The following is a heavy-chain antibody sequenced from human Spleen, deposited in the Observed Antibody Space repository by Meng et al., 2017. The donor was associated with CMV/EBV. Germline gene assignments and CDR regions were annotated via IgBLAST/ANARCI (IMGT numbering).Heavy chain of an antibody. CDR2: IYYSGST. CDR3: ATSSGGEDFDY. J-gene: IGHJ4*02. Sequence: CTVSGGSVSSGSYYWSWIRQPPGKGLEWIGYIYYSGSTNYNPSLKSRVTISVDTSKNQFSLKLSSVTAADTAVYYCATSSGGEDFDYWGQGTLVTVSS. D-gene: IGHD2-21*01. CDR1: GGSVSSGSYY. V-gene: IGHV4-61*01.